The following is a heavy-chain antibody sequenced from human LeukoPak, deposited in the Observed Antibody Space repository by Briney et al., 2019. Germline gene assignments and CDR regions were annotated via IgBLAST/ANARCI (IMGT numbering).Heavy chain of an antibody. V-gene: IGHV1-18*01. Sequence: ATVKVSCKASGGTFSSYGISWARQAPGQGLEWMGWISAYNGNTNYAQKLQGRVTMTTDTSTSTAYMELRSLRSDDTAVYYCARDLFGDYYDSSGYDYYFDYWGQGTLVTVSS. D-gene: IGHD3-22*01. J-gene: IGHJ4*02. CDR2: ISAYNGNT. CDR3: ARDLFGDYYDSSGYDYYFDY. CDR1: GGTFSSYG.